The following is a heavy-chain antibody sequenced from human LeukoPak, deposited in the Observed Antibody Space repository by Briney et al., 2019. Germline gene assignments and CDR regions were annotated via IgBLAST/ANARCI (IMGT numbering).Heavy chain of an antibody. Sequence: SETLSLTCAVYGGSFSGYYWSWIRQPPGKGLEWIGEINHSASTNYNPSLKSRVTISVDTSKNQFSLKLSSVTAADTAVYYCARGDDGGNYFDYWGQGTLVTVSS. CDR2: INHSAST. D-gene: IGHD3-16*01. CDR1: GGSFSGYY. CDR3: ARGDDGGNYFDY. J-gene: IGHJ4*02. V-gene: IGHV4-34*01.